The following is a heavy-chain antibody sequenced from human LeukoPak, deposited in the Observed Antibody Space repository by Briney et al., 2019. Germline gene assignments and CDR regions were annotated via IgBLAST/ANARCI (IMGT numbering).Heavy chain of an antibody. D-gene: IGHD3-22*01. Sequence: SETLSLTCAVYGESFSGYYWSWIRQPPGTRLTWIGEINHSGTTNYNPSLKSRVTISLDTSKSQFSLMLSSVTAADTAVYYCARGKYDSGGYYLDYWGQGTLVTVSS. J-gene: IGHJ4*02. V-gene: IGHV4-34*01. CDR1: GESFSGYY. CDR2: INHSGTT. CDR3: ARGKYDSGGYYLDY.